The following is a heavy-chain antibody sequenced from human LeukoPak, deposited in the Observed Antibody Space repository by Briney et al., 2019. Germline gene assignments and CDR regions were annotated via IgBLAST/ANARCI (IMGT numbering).Heavy chain of an antibody. CDR3: AKTRPYSSGWYTSVRYYYYGMDV. D-gene: IGHD6-19*01. V-gene: IGHV3-30*18. CDR2: ISYDGSNK. J-gene: IGHJ6*02. Sequence: GGSLRLSCAASGFTFSSYGMHWVRQAPGKGLEWVAVISYDGSNKYYADSVKGRFIISRDNSKNTLYLQMNSLRAEDTAVYYCAKTRPYSSGWYTSVRYYYYGMDVWGQGTTVTVSS. CDR1: GFTFSSYG.